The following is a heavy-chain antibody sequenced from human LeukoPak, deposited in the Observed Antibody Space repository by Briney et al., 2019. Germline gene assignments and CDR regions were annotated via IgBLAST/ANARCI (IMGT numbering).Heavy chain of an antibody. CDR1: GGSIISYY. CDR2: IYYSGST. Sequence: SETLSLTCTVSGGSIISYYWSWIRQPPGKGLEWIGYIYYSGSTNYNPSLKSRVTISVDTSKNQFSLKLSSVTAADTAVYYCARDTSIFGVVNGVGAFDIWGQGTLVTVSS. CDR3: ARDTSIFGVVNGVGAFDI. V-gene: IGHV4-59*01. D-gene: IGHD3-3*01. J-gene: IGHJ3*02.